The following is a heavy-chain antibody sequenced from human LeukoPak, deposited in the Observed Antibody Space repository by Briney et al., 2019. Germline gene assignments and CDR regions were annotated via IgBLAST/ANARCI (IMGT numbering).Heavy chain of an antibody. CDR1: GLTFSSYW. Sequence: GGSLRLSCAASGLTFSSYWMSWVRQAPGKGLEWVANIKQDGSEKYYVDSVKGRFTISRDNAKNSLYLQMNSLRAEDTAVYYCARDKWLLDYWGQGTLVTVSS. CDR3: ARDKWLLDY. CDR2: IKQDGSEK. V-gene: IGHV3-7*01. D-gene: IGHD3-22*01. J-gene: IGHJ4*02.